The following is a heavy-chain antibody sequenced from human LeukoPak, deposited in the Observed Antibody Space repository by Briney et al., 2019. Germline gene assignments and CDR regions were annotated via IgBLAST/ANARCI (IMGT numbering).Heavy chain of an antibody. V-gene: IGHV1-2*02. Sequence: ASVKVSCKASGYTFTSYDINWVRLATGQGLEWMGWINPNSGGTNYAQKFQGRVTMTRDTSISTAYMELSRLRSDDTAVYYCAQPENFWSGYLDYWGQGTLVTVSS. CDR3: AQPENFWSGYLDY. D-gene: IGHD3-3*01. J-gene: IGHJ4*02. CDR2: INPNSGGT. CDR1: GYTFTSYD.